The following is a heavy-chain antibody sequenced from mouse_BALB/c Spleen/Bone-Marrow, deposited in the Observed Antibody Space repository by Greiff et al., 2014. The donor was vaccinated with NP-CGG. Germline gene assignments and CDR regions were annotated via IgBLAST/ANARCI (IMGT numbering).Heavy chain of an antibody. CDR3: ARFFYDYDGPWFAY. CDR2: INPSSGYT. J-gene: IGHJ3*01. Sequence: VQGVESGAELARPGASVKMSCKASGYTFTSYTMHWVKQRPGQGLEWIGYINPSSGYTNCNQKFKDKATLTADKSSSTAYMQLSSLTSENSAVYYCARFFYDYDGPWFAYWGQGTLVTVSA. CDR1: GYTFTSYT. V-gene: IGHV1-4*01. D-gene: IGHD2-4*01.